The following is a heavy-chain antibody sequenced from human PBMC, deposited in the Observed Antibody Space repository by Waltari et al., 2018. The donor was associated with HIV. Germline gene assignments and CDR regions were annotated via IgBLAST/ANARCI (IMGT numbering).Heavy chain of an antibody. D-gene: IGHD3-10*02. J-gene: IGHJ3*02. Sequence: QLTLRESVPALVKATETLTPTCTVSGLSVSTMSLGVGWIRQPPGEALQWLARIYWDDDKRYSPSLQGRVSITKDNSKNQVFLTMTNIDPLDTATYFCSHFGQNDEIYVRAFDIGGPGTMVTVSS. CDR3: SHFGQNDEIYVRAFDI. V-gene: IGHV2-5*02. CDR1: GLSVSTMSLG. CDR2: IYWDDDK.